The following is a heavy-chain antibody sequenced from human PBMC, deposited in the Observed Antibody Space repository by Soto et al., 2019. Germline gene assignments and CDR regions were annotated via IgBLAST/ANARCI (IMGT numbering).Heavy chain of an antibody. V-gene: IGHV4-61*01. CDR1: GGSVSSGSYY. CDR2: LYYSGST. CDR3: ARDSNYYGSGSYYND. Sequence: QVQLQESGPGLVKPSETLSLTCTVSGGSVSSGSYYWSWIRQPPGKGLEWIGYLYYSGSTNYNPSLKSRVTIPGDTYKNQGSLKLSSVTAADTAVYYCARDSNYYGSGSYYNDGVRGTLVTVSS. J-gene: IGHJ4*02. D-gene: IGHD3-10*01.